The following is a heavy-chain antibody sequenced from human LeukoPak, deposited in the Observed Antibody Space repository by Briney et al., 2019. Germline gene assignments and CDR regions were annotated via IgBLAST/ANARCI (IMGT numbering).Heavy chain of an antibody. CDR1: GGVFSSYG. J-gene: IGHJ4*02. CDR3: ARLVVTAIPVLDS. Sequence: SVKVSCKSSGGVFSSYGNSLVRQAPGQGLELMGRIIPILGRVSYAQKFQGRVTITADNSTSTAYMELSSLRSEDSAVYYCARLVVTAIPVLDSWGLGTLVTVSS. V-gene: IGHV1-69*04. D-gene: IGHD2-21*02. CDR2: IIPILGRV.